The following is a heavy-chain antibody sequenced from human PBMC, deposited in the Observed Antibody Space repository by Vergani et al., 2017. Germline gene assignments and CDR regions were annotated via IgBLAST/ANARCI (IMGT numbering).Heavy chain of an antibody. J-gene: IGHJ6*02. V-gene: IGHV3-11*04. CDR3: AKNPGISTPRHYSAMDV. CDR2: ISPGASTV. Sequence: LEESGGGSVKPGGSLRLSCAASGFKFSDHYMSWIRQAPGKGLEWVSHISPGASTVSYTDSVTGRFTVSRDNDNNSLTLDMTTLRVEDTAVYYCAKNPGISTPRHYSAMDVWGQGTTVTVSS. D-gene: IGHD6-13*01. CDR1: GFKFSDHY.